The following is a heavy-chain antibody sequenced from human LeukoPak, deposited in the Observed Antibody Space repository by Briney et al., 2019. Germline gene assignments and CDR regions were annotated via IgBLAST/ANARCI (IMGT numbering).Heavy chain of an antibody. CDR3: ARGAIVVVYDY. CDR2: INHSGST. J-gene: IGHJ4*02. CDR1: GGSFSGYY. D-gene: IGHD3-22*01. V-gene: IGHV4-34*01. Sequence: TSETLSLTCAVYGGSFSGYYWSWIRQPPGKGLEWIGEINHSGSTNYNPSLKSRVTISVDTSKNQFSLKLSSVTAADTAVYYCARGAIVVVYDYWGQGTLVTVSS.